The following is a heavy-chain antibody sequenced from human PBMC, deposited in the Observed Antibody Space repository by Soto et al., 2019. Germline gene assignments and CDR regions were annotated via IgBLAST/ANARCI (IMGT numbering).Heavy chain of an antibody. Sequence: QVQVVESGGGVVQPGRSLRLSCAASGFTFSSYGMHWVRQAPGKGLEWVALIWYDGSNKYYADSVKGRFTISRDDSTLYLEMNSLRAEDTAVYYCARDPRHQYYYYYMDVWGKGTTVTVSS. V-gene: IGHV3-33*01. J-gene: IGHJ6*03. CDR3: ARDPRHQYYYYYMDV. CDR2: IWYDGSNK. CDR1: GFTFSSYG.